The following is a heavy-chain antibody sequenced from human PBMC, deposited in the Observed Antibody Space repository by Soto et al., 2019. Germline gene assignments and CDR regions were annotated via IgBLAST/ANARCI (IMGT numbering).Heavy chain of an antibody. D-gene: IGHD5-18*01. J-gene: IGHJ4*02. CDR3: ARGLRGHTAMVKWGLDY. V-gene: IGHV4-59*12. CDR1: GGSISSYY. CDR2: IYYSGST. Sequence: SETLSLTCTVSGGSISSYYWSWIRQPPGKGLEWIGYIYYSGSTNYNPSLKSRVTISVDTSKNQFSLKLSSVTAADTAVYYCARGLRGHTAMVKWGLDYRGQRTPVTVSS.